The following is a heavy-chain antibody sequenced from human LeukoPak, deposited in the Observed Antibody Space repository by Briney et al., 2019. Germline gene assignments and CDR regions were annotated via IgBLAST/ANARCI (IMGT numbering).Heavy chain of an antibody. CDR3: ASSVLRYFDWFGPTYYYYYGMDV. V-gene: IGHV4-39*01. CDR1: GGSISSSSYY. J-gene: IGHJ6*02. D-gene: IGHD3-9*01. CDR2: IYYSGST. Sequence: SETLSLTCTVSGGSISSSSYYWGWIRQPPGKGLEWIGSIYYSGSTYYNPSLKSRVTISVDTSKNQFSLKLSSVTAADTAVYYCASSVLRYFDWFGPTYYYYYGMDVWGQGTTVTVSS.